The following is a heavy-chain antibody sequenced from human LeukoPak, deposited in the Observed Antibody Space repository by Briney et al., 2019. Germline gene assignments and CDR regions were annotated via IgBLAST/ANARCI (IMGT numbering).Heavy chain of an antibody. Sequence: PSETLSLTCTDSGGSISSYYWSWIRQPPGKGLEWIGYIYYSGSTNYNPSLKSRVTISVDTSKNQFSLKLSSVTAADTAVYYCARGDDVVTATYYFDYWGQGTLVTVSS. CDR2: IYYSGST. CDR3: ARGDDVVTATYYFDY. D-gene: IGHD2-21*02. V-gene: IGHV4-59*01. CDR1: GGSISSYY. J-gene: IGHJ4*02.